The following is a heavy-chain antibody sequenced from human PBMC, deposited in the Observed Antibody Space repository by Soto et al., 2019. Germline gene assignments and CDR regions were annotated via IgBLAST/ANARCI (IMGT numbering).Heavy chain of an antibody. CDR2: ISSYGGST. D-gene: IGHD3-22*01. CDR1: GFTFSSYA. Sequence: GGSLRLSCAASGFTFSSYARHWVRQAPGKGLEYVSAISSYGGSTYYANSVKGRFTISRDNSKNTLYLQMGSLRAEDMAVYYCARDPDSSGYYYFDYWGQGTLVTVSS. J-gene: IGHJ4*02. V-gene: IGHV3-64*01. CDR3: ARDPDSSGYYYFDY.